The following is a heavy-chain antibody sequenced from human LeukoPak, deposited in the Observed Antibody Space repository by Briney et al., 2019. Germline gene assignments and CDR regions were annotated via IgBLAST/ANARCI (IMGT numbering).Heavy chain of an antibody. V-gene: IGHV1-46*01. CDR3: ASPFRYCSSTSCSHDAFDI. CDR1: GYTFTTYY. D-gene: IGHD2-2*01. J-gene: IGHJ3*02. Sequence: GASVKLSCKASGYTFTTYYIHWVRQAPGQGFDWMGIINPSGGSTTYAQRFQGRVTITADESTSTAYMELSSLRSEDTAVYYCASPFRYCSSTSCSHDAFDIWGQGTMVTVSS. CDR2: INPSGGST.